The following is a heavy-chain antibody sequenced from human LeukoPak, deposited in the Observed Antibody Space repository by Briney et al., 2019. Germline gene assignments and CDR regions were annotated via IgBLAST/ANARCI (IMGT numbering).Heavy chain of an antibody. Sequence: GASVKVSCKASGYTFTGYYIHWVRQAPGQGLEWMGIINPSGGSTSYAQKFQGRVTMTRDMSTSAVYMELSSLRSEDTAVYYCATDYGDYWGDYWGQGTLVTVSS. V-gene: IGHV1-46*03. CDR2: INPSGGST. J-gene: IGHJ4*02. CDR3: ATDYGDYWGDY. CDR1: GYTFTGYY. D-gene: IGHD4-17*01.